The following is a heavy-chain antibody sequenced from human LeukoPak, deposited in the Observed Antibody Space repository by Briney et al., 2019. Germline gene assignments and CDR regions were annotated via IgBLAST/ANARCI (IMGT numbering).Heavy chain of an antibody. Sequence: GGSLRLSCAASGFTVSSNYMSWVRQAPGKGLVWVSVTYSGGTTYYADSVKGRFTISRDNAKNSLYLQMNSLRAEDTAVYYCAREGRESQGFDYWGQGTLVTVSS. CDR2: TYSGGTT. D-gene: IGHD3-10*01. J-gene: IGHJ4*02. CDR1: GFTVSSNY. V-gene: IGHV3-66*01. CDR3: AREGRESQGFDY.